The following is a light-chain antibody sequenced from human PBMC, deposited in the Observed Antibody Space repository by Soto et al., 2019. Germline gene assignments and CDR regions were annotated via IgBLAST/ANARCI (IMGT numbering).Light chain of an antibody. CDR3: SSYTGSSTLYV. CDR1: SSDVGTYNY. Sequence: QSALTQPASVSGSPGQSITISCTGTSSDVGTYNYVSWYQQHPGKAPKVMIYEVTYRPSGVSNRFSGSKSGNTASLTISGLQAEDEAEYYCSSYTGSSTLYVFGTGTRSPS. CDR2: EVT. J-gene: IGLJ1*01. V-gene: IGLV2-14*01.